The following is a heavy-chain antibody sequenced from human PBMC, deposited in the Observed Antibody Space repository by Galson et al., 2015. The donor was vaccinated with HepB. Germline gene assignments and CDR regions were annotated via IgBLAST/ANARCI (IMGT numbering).Heavy chain of an antibody. CDR2: IYSGGST. Sequence: SLRLSCAASGFTVSSKYMNWVCQAPGKGLEWVPVIYSGGSTYYADSVKGRFTISRDNSKNTVYLQMNSLTAEDTAIYYCARDMVAVGGSFDYWGQGTLVTVSS. CDR3: ARDMVAVGGSFDY. CDR1: GFTVSSKY. V-gene: IGHV3-66*01. D-gene: IGHD6-19*01. J-gene: IGHJ4*02.